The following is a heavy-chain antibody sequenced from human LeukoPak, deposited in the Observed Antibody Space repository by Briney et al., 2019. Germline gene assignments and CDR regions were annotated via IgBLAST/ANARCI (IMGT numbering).Heavy chain of an antibody. CDR2: IYYSGST. J-gene: IGHJ5*02. CDR1: GGSISSSSYY. D-gene: IGHD6-19*01. Sequence: SETLSLTCTVSGGSISSSSYYWGWIRQPPGKGLEWIWSIYYSGSTYYNPSLKSRVTISVDTSKNQFSLKLSSVTAADTAVYYCARVIFRAVAGTPAGFDPWGQGTLVTVSS. CDR3: ARVIFRAVAGTPAGFDP. V-gene: IGHV4-39*07.